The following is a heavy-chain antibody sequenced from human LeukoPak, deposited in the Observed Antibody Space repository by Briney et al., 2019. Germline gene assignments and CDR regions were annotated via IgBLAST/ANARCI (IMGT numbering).Heavy chain of an antibody. CDR2: ISGNSAYI. Sequence: GGSLRLSCAASGFTFSRYSMNWVRQAPGKGLEWVSFISGNSAYIYYADSVKGRFTISRDNSKNTLYLQMNSLRAEDTAVYYCARKDVLTGSYFDYWGQGTLVTVSS. V-gene: IGHV3-21*04. J-gene: IGHJ4*02. D-gene: IGHD3-22*01. CDR1: GFTFSRYS. CDR3: ARKDVLTGSYFDY.